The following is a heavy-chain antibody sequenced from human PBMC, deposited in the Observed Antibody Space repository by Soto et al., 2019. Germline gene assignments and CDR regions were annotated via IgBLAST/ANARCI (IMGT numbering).Heavy chain of an antibody. CDR3: ARHQAAYCGDDCAHWYFDL. Sequence: EVHLVESGGDLVQPGGSLRLSCAASGFSFSSYWMHWVRQAPGKGLVWVSRINSDATSTIYADSVKGRFTVSRDNAKKTLYLQMNSLRGEDTGVYYCARHQAAYCGDDCAHWYFDLWGRGSLVTVSS. V-gene: IGHV3-74*01. CDR2: INSDATST. D-gene: IGHD2-21*02. CDR1: GFSFSSYW. J-gene: IGHJ2*01.